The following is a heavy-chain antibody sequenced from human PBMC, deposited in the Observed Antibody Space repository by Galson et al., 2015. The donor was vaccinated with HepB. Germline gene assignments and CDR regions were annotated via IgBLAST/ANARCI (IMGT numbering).Heavy chain of an antibody. J-gene: IGHJ4*02. CDR1: GGSISSSSFY. V-gene: IGHV4-39*01. Sequence: ETLSLTCTVSGGSISSSSFYWGWIRQPPGKGLEWIGSIYYSGSTYYNPSLKSRVTISVDTSKNQFSLKLSSVTAADTAVYYCARLGLRGYFDYWGQGTLVTVSS. D-gene: IGHD3-16*01. CDR2: IYYSGST. CDR3: ARLGLRGYFDY.